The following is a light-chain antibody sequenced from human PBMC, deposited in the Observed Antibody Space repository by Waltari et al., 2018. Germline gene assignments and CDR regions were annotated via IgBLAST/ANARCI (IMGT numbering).Light chain of an antibody. J-gene: IGKJ4*01. Sequence: DIQFTHSPSFLSASVGDIVTITCRASQGISSYLAWYQQKPGKAPKLLIYAASTLQSGVPSRFSGSGSGTEFTLTISSLQPEDFATYYCQQLNSYLPLTFGGGTKVEIK. CDR2: AAS. CDR3: QQLNSYLPLT. CDR1: QGISSY. V-gene: IGKV1-9*01.